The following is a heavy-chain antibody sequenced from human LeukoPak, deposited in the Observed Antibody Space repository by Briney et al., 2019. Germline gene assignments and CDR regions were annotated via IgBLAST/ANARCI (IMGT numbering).Heavy chain of an antibody. J-gene: IGHJ4*02. V-gene: IGHV3-21*01. Sequence: GGSLRLSCAASEFTFSSHSMNWVRQAPGKGLEWVSSISSSSSYIYYADSVKGRFTISRDNAKNSLSLQMNSLRAEDTAVYYCARESWNDSPYFDYWGQGTLVTVSS. CDR3: ARESWNDSPYFDY. D-gene: IGHD1-1*01. CDR1: EFTFSSHS. CDR2: ISSSSSYI.